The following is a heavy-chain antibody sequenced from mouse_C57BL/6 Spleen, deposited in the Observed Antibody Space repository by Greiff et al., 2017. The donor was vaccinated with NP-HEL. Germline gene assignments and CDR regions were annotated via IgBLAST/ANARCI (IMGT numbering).Heavy chain of an antibody. J-gene: IGHJ1*03. CDR3: ARVSNPFYYSNYDWYFEV. CDR2: IRNKANGYTT. CDR1: GFTFTDYY. D-gene: IGHD2-5*01. V-gene: IGHV7-3*01. Sequence: EVKVVESGGGLVQPGGSLSLSCAASGFTFTDYYMSWVRQPPGKALEWLGFIRNKANGYTTEYSASVKGRFTISRDNSQSILYLQMNALRAEDSATYYCARVSNPFYYSNYDWYFEVWGTGTTVTVSS.